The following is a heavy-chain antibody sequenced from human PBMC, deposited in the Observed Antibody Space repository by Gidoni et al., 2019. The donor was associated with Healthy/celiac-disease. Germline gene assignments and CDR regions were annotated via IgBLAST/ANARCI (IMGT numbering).Heavy chain of an antibody. CDR3: ARDGPSQYSSSSEVADY. D-gene: IGHD6-6*01. CDR2: INSDGSST. Sequence: EVQLVESGGGLVQPGGSLRLPCAASGFTFSSYWMHWVRQAPGKGLLWVSRINSDGSSTSYADYVKGRFTISRDNAKNTLYLQMNSLRAEDTAVYYCARDGPSQYSSSSEVADYWGQGTLVTVSS. V-gene: IGHV3-74*01. CDR1: GFTFSSYW. J-gene: IGHJ4*02.